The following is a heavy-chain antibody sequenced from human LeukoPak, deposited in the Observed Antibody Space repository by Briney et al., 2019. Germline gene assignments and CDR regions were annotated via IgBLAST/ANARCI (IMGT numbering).Heavy chain of an antibody. Sequence: PSETLSLTCAVSGGSISSGGYSWSWIRQPPGKGLERIGYIYHSGSTYYNPSLKSRVTISVDRSKNQFSLKLSSVTAADTAVYYCARGYDSSGYYLTNWFDPWGQGTLVTVSS. V-gene: IGHV4-30-2*01. CDR3: ARGYDSSGYYLTNWFDP. CDR1: GGSISSGGYS. J-gene: IGHJ5*02. CDR2: IYHSGST. D-gene: IGHD3-22*01.